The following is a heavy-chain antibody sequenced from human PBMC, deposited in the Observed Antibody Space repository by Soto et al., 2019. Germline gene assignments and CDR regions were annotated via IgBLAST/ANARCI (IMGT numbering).Heavy chain of an antibody. V-gene: IGHV1-2*02. J-gene: IGHJ4*02. Sequence: QVQLVQSGAEVKKPGASVKVSCKASGYTFTGYYMHWVRQAPGQGLEWMGWINPNSGGTNYAQRFQGRGTKTRETSINTAYMELSRLRSADTGVYCCARGRDPRAVDYWGKETLVTVS. CDR2: INPNSGGT. CDR3: ARGRDPRAVDY. CDR1: GYTFTGYY.